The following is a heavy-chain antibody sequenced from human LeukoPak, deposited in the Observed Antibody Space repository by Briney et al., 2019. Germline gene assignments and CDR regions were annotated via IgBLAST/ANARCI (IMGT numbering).Heavy chain of an antibody. V-gene: IGHV3-48*01. D-gene: IGHD3-22*01. CDR1: GFTFYYYA. CDR3: ARGGALYYYDSSGYHISWPYYFDY. J-gene: IGHJ4*02. Sequence: GGSLRLSCAASGFTFYYYAINWVRQAPGKGLEWISYIGPSGPGPTNIYYADSVKGRFTISRDNAKASLYLQMNSLRAEDTAVYYCARGGALYYYDSSGYHISWPYYFDYWGQGTLVTVSS. CDR2: IGPSGPGPTNI.